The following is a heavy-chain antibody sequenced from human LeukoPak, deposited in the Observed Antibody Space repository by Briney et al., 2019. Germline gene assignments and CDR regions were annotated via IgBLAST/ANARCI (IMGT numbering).Heavy chain of an antibody. D-gene: IGHD3-10*01. J-gene: IGHJ6*03. CDR2: INPNSGGT. CDR3: ARGSGSVGYYMDV. Sequence: GASVKVSCKASGYTFNGYYMHWVRQAPGQGLEWMGWINPNSGGTNYAQKLQGRVTMTTDTSTSTAYMELRSLRSDDTAVYYCARGSGSVGYYMDVWGKGTTVTVSS. V-gene: IGHV1-2*02. CDR1: GYTFNGYY.